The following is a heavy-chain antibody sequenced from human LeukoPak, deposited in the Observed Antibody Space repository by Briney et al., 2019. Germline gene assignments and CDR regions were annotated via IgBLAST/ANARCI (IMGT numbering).Heavy chain of an antibody. CDR3: ARDSGSTPY. D-gene: IGHD3-10*01. V-gene: IGHV4-38-2*02. CDR2: IYHSGST. J-gene: IGHJ4*02. CDR1: GYSISSGYY. Sequence: SETLSLTCTVSGYSISSGYYWGWIRPPPGKGLEWIGSIYHSGSTYYNPSLKSRVTISVDTSKNQFSLKLSSVTAADTAVYYCARDSGSTPYWGQGTLVTVSS.